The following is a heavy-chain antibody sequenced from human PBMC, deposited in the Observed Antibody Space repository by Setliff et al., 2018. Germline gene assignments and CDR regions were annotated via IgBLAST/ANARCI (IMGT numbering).Heavy chain of an antibody. V-gene: IGHV3-21*01. J-gene: IGHJ3*02. Sequence: GGSLRLSCAASGFTFSNYAMSWVRQAPGKGLEWVSSISSSSSYIYYADSVKGRFTISRDNSKNTLYLQMNSLRVEDTAVYYCAKDRQGGATEPLNAFDIWGQGTMVTVSS. CDR3: AKDRQGGATEPLNAFDI. D-gene: IGHD1-26*01. CDR1: GFTFSNYA. CDR2: ISSSSSYI.